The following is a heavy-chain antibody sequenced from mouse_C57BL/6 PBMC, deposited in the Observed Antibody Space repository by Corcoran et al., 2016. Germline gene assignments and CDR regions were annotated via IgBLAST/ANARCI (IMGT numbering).Heavy chain of an antibody. V-gene: IGHV3-6*01. D-gene: IGHD3-1*01. CDR2: ISYDGSN. J-gene: IGHJ3*01. CDR1: GYSITSGYY. Sequence: DVQLQESGPGLVKPSQSLSLTCSVTGYSITSGYYWNWIRQFPGNKLEWMGYISYDGSNNYNPSLKNRISITRDTSKNQFFLKLNSVTTEDTATYYCARGHPWFAYWGQGTLVTVSA. CDR3: ARGHPWFAY.